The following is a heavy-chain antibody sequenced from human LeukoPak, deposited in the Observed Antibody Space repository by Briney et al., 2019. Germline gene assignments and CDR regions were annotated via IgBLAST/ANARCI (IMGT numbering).Heavy chain of an antibody. J-gene: IGHJ5*02. CDR1: GFTFSRYS. Sequence: GGSLRLSCAASGFTFSRYSMNWVRQAPGKGLEWVSPISSGSSFMYYADSVEGRFTISRDNAKNSLYLQMNSLRAKDTALYYCARDYYDSSGSSWFDPWGQGTLVTVS. V-gene: IGHV3-21*01. D-gene: IGHD3-22*01. CDR3: ARDYYDSSGSSWFDP. CDR2: ISSGSSFM.